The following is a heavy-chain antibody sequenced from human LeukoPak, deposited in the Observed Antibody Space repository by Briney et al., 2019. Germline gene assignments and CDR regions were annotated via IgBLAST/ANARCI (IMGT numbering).Heavy chain of an antibody. CDR3: ARAKPKNMVRGLIMRRESRYYFDY. V-gene: IGHV3-74*01. D-gene: IGHD3-10*01. J-gene: IGHJ4*02. Sequence: GGSLRLSCAAYGLTLRSYWMHWVRQAPGKGLVWVSRIGSSSRYADSVQGRFSISRDNSKSTLYIQMNSLRAEDTAVYHCARAKPKNMVRGLIMRRESRYYFDYWGQGTLVTVSS. CDR1: GLTLRSYW. CDR2: IGSSS.